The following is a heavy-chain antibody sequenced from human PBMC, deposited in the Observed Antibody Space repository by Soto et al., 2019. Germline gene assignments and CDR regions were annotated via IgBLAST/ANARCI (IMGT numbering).Heavy chain of an antibody. CDR3: AREYRSSAVDY. CDR2: IWYDGSNK. V-gene: IGHV3-33*01. D-gene: IGHD6-6*01. Sequence: QVPLVESGGGVVQPGRSLRLSCAASGFTFSSYGMHWVRQAPGKGLEWVAVIWYDGSNKYYADSVKGRCTISRDNSKNTLYLQMNSLRAEDTAVYYWAREYRSSAVDYWGQGTLVTVSS. CDR1: GFTFSSYG. J-gene: IGHJ4*02.